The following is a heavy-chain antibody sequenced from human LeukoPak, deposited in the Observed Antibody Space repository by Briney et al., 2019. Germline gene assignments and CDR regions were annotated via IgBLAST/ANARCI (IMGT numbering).Heavy chain of an antibody. CDR2: IYPGDSDT. D-gene: IGHD3-22*01. V-gene: IGHV5-51*01. Sequence: GESLKISCKGSGYSFTTYWIGWVRPMPGKGLEWMGIIYPGDSDTRYSPSFQGQVTISADKSISTAYLQWSSLKASDTAMYYCARQDDSSGYYSPFGYWGQGTLVTVSS. CDR3: ARQDDSSGYYSPFGY. J-gene: IGHJ4*02. CDR1: GYSFTTYW.